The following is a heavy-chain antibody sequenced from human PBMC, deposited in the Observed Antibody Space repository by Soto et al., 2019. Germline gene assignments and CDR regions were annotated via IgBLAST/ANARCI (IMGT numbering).Heavy chain of an antibody. CDR3: ARDLVYCGNPGGFDY. J-gene: IGHJ4*02. CDR2: ISAYNGNT. V-gene: IGHV1-18*01. Sequence: QVQLVQSGAEVKKPGASVQVSCKASGDTLTSYGITWVRQAPGQGLEWMGWISAYNGNTNYAQKLQGRVTMTTDTSTSTAYRELRRVRSDDTGVYYCARDLVYCGNPGGFDYGGQETMVTVSS. CDR1: GDTLTSYG. D-gene: IGHD2-15*01.